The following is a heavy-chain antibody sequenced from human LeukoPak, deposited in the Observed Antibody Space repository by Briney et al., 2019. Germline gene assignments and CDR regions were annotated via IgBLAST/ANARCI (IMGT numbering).Heavy chain of an antibody. J-gene: IGHJ2*01. V-gene: IGHV3-7*03. CDR2: IKQDGSER. CDR1: GFTFSGFS. Sequence: PGGSLRLSCAASGFTFSGFSMSWVRQSPTKGLEWVANIKQDGSERYYVDSVKGRFTVSRDNSKNTLYLQMNSLGAEDTAVYYCARDTSGYCSTSRCYGSWYFDLWGRGTLVTVSS. CDR3: ARDTSGYCSTSRCYGSWYFDL. D-gene: IGHD2-2*01.